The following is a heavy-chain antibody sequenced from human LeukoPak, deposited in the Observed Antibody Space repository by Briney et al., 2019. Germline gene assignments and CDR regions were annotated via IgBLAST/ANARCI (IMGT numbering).Heavy chain of an antibody. CDR3: ARATYYYYGMDV. Sequence: GGSLRLSCAASGFTFSSYAMHWVRHAPGRGLEWVAVISYDGSNKYYADSVKGRFTISRDNSKNTLYLQMNSLRAEDTAVYYCARATYYYYGMDVWGQGTMVTVSS. J-gene: IGHJ6*02. CDR2: ISYDGSNK. CDR1: GFTFSSYA. V-gene: IGHV3-30-3*01.